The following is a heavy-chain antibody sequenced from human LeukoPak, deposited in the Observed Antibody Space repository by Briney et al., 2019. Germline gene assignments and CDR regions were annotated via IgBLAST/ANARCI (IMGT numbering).Heavy chain of an antibody. CDR1: GFTFSNYG. Sequence: GGSLRLSCAASGFTFSNYGMHWVRQAPGKGLEWVAVISYDGSNKYYADSVKGRFTISRDNSKNTLYLQMNSLRAEDTAVYYCAKTNDYSNPFDYWGQGTLVTVSS. V-gene: IGHV3-30*18. J-gene: IGHJ4*02. D-gene: IGHD4-11*01. CDR3: AKTNDYSNPFDY. CDR2: ISYDGSNK.